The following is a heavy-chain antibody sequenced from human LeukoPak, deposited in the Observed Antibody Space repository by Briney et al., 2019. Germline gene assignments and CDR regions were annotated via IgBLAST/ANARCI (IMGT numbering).Heavy chain of an antibody. CDR2: IYTSGST. Sequence: SETLSLTCTVSGGSINNYYWNWIRQPAGKGLEWIGRIYTSGSTNYNPSLKSRVTMSVDTSNNQFSLKLNSVTAADTAVYYCARVHTPMVGHAFDIWGQGTMVTASS. CDR1: GGSINNYY. D-gene: IGHD5-18*01. J-gene: IGHJ3*02. V-gene: IGHV4-4*07. CDR3: ARVHTPMVGHAFDI.